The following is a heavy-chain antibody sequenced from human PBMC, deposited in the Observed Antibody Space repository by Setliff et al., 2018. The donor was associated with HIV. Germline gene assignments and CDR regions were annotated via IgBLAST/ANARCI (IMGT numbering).Heavy chain of an antibody. J-gene: IGHJ3*02. D-gene: IGHD3-22*01. V-gene: IGHV1-3*01. Sequence: ASVKVSCKASGYTFSSHSIHWVRQAPGQGFEWMGWINAGNGNTKFSQRFQSRITITRDTSASTVFMDLSSLTSEDTAVYYCARFYDSGASYSDDAFDIWGQGTMVTVSS. CDR3: ARFYDSGASYSDDAFDI. CDR1: GYTFSSHS. CDR2: INAGNGNT.